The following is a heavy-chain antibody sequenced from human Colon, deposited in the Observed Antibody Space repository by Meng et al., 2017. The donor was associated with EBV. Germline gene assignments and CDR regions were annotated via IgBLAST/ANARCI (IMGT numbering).Heavy chain of an antibody. CDR3: ARRGPSGNFSP. D-gene: IGHD3-10*01. Sequence: QVHLLQWGEGLLKPSETLSRSFAVYGGSFRDYYWTWIRHPPGKGLEWIGEIDHRGNTKYNPSLKSRVTISLDTSKKQFSLKVSSVTAADSAVYYCARRGPSGNFSPWSQGALVTVSS. CDR1: GGSFRDYY. V-gene: IGHV4-34*01. CDR2: IDHRGNT. J-gene: IGHJ5*02.